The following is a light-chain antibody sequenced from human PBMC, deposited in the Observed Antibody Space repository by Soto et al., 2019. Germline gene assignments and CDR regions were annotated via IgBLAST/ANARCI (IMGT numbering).Light chain of an antibody. J-gene: IGLJ2*01. Sequence: QLVLTQSPSASASLGASVKLTCTLNSGHSSYAIAWHQQQPEKGPRYLMKLNSDGSHSKGDGIPDRFSGPSSGAERYLTISSLQSEDEADYYCQTWGTGIRVFGGGTKRTVL. V-gene: IGLV4-69*01. CDR2: LNSDGSH. CDR1: SGHSSYA. CDR3: QTWGTGIRV.